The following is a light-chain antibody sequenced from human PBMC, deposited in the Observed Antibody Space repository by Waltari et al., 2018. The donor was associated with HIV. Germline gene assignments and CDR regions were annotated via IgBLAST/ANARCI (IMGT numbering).Light chain of an antibody. Sequence: QSVLTQPPSASGPPGQRVAISCSGSSSNIGSNSVTWYQQVSGAAPKLIINSNNQRPSGVPGRFSGSKSGTAGSLAISALQSEDEADYYCAAWDDNRNTVVFGGGTKLTVL. CDR2: SNN. CDR3: AAWDDNRNTVV. J-gene: IGLJ2*01. V-gene: IGLV1-44*01. CDR1: SSNIGSNS.